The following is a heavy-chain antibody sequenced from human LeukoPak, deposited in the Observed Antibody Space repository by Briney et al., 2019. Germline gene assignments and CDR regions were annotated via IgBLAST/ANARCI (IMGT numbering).Heavy chain of an antibody. CDR2: ISYDGSNK. CDR1: GFTLSSYG. D-gene: IGHD4-17*01. V-gene: IGHV3-30*18. J-gene: IGHJ4*02. CDR3: AKEGDYGDYNY. Sequence: PGGSLRLSCAASGFTLSSYGMHRVRQAPGKGLEWVAVISYDGSNKYYADSVKGRFTISRDNSKNTLYLQMNSLRAEDTAVYYCAKEGDYGDYNYWGQGTLVTVSS.